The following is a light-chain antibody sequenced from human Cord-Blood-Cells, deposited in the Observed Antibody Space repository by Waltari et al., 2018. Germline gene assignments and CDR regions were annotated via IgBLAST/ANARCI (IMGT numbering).Light chain of an antibody. Sequence: QSALTQPASVSGSPGQSITITCTGTSSDVGSYNLVPWYQQHPSKAPKLRIYEGSKRPSGVSNRCSGSKSGNTASLTISGLQAEDEADYYCCSYAGSSTWVFGGGTKLTVL. V-gene: IGLV2-23*01. CDR2: EGS. J-gene: IGLJ3*02. CDR1: SSDVGSYNL. CDR3: CSYAGSSTWV.